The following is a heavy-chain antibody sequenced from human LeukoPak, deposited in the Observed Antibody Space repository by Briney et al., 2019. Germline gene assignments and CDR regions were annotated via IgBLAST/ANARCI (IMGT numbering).Heavy chain of an antibody. CDR2: IRHSGST. CDR3: ARRGSWTYYYAMDV. D-gene: IGHD6-13*01. Sequence: SETLSLTCTVSGGSIRSSYYYWSWIRQAPGKGLEWIGEIRHSGSTNYNPSLKGRVTVSVDTSKNQFSLRLTSVTAADTAVYYCARRGSWTYYYAMDVWGQGTTVTVSS. CDR1: GGSIRSSYYY. J-gene: IGHJ6*02. V-gene: IGHV4-39*07.